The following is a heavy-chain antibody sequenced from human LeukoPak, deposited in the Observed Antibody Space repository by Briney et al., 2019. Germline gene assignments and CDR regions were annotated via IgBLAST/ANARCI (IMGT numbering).Heavy chain of an antibody. CDR1: GSPINDFY. J-gene: IGHJ3*02. D-gene: IGHD6-19*01. CDR2: VSHYGYT. Sequence: PSETLFLTCNVSGSPINDFYWSWIRQPPGKRLEWIGYVSHYGYTNYYPSLKSRVTMSVDTSKNQFSLKVSAVTVADTAVYFCARSRPAVAGTLLSAFDTWGPGTMVTVSS. V-gene: IGHV4-59*01. CDR3: ARSRPAVAGTLLSAFDT.